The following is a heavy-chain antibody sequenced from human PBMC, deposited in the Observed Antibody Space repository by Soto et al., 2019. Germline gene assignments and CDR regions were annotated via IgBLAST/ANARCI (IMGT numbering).Heavy chain of an antibody. Sequence: QVQLQESGPGLVKPSQTLSLTCPVSGGSISSGGYYWSWIRQHPGKGLEWLGYIYYSGSTYYNPSLKSRVTISVDTSKNQFSLKLSSVTAAETAVYYCAIDTGGSLFFDYWGQGTLVTVSS. CDR3: AIDTGGSLFFDY. D-gene: IGHD3-16*01. CDR2: IYYSGST. CDR1: GGSISSGGYY. V-gene: IGHV4-31*03. J-gene: IGHJ4*02.